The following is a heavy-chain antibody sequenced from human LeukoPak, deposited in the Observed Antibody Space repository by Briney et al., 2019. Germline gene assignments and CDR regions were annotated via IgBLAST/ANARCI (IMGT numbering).Heavy chain of an antibody. Sequence: PGGSLRLSCAASGFTFSSNYMSWVRQAPGKGLEWVSVIYSGSSTYYADSVKGRFTISRDNSKNTLYLQMNSLRAEDTAVYYCTRGPIAAAGNYWGQGTLVTVSS. D-gene: IGHD6-13*01. J-gene: IGHJ4*02. CDR3: TRGPIAAAGNY. CDR2: IYSGSST. V-gene: IGHV3-53*01. CDR1: GFTFSSNY.